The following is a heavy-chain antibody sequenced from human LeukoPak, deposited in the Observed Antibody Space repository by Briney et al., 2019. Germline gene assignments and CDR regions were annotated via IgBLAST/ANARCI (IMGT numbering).Heavy chain of an antibody. CDR3: AREVAYCGGDCSGGWFDP. J-gene: IGHJ5*02. Sequence: GGSLRLSCAASGFTFSSHGMSWVRQAPGKGLEWVSAISGSGGSTYYADSVKGRFTISRDNAKNSLYLQMNSLRAEDTAVYYCAREVAYCGGDCSGGWFDPWGQGTLVTVSS. CDR2: ISGSGGST. V-gene: IGHV3-23*01. D-gene: IGHD2-21*02. CDR1: GFTFSSHG.